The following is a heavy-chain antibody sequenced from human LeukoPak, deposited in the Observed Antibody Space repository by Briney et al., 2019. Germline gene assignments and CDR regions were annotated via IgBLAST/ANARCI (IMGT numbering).Heavy chain of an antibody. J-gene: IGHJ5*02. D-gene: IGHD6-6*01. CDR1: GFTFSSYS. CDR2: ISSSSSYI. CDR3: ARGGIAAQGPLGFDP. V-gene: IGHV3-21*01. Sequence: PGGSLRLSCAASGFTFSSYSMNWVRQAPGKGLEWVSSISSSSSYIYYADSVKGRFTISRDNAKNSLYLQMDSLRAEDTAVYYCARGGIAAQGPLGFDPWGQGTLVTVSS.